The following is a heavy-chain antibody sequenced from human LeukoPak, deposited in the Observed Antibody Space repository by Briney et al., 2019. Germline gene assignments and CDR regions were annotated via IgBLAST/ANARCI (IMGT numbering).Heavy chain of an antibody. D-gene: IGHD3-3*01. CDR1: GYTSTGYY. Sequence: GASVKVSCKASGYTSTGYYMHWVRQAPGQGLEWMGWINPNSGGTNYAQKFQGRVTMTRDTSISTAYMELSRLRSDDTAVYYCARGAGFLEWLSPDTIHVWFDPWGQGTLVTVSS. J-gene: IGHJ5*02. V-gene: IGHV1-2*02. CDR3: ARGAGFLEWLSPDTIHVWFDP. CDR2: INPNSGGT.